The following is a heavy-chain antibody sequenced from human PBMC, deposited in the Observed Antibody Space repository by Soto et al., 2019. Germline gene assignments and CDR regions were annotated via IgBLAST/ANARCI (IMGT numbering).Heavy chain of an antibody. Sequence: QVQLVQSGAEVKKPGSSVKVSCKASGGTFSSYAISWVRQAPGQGLEWMGGIIPIFGTANYAQKFQGRVTITADETTRPSYMEVGSLRSEDTAVYYWAMATVATSSGSGWYPWFDYWGQGTLVTVSS. CDR2: IIPIFGTA. CDR3: AMATVATSSGSGWYPWFDY. CDR1: GGTFSSYA. J-gene: IGHJ4*02. V-gene: IGHV1-69*12. D-gene: IGHD6-13*01.